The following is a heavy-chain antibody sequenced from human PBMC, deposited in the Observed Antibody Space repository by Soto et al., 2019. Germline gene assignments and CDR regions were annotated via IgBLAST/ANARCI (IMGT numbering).Heavy chain of an antibody. Sequence: GSVKVSCKASGYTFTSYAMHWVRQAPGQRLEWMGWINAGNGNTKYSQKFQGRVTITRDTSASTAYMELSSLRSEDTAVFYCARDPSEYYYGSGSYYGMDVWGQGTTVTVSS. CDR1: GYTFTSYA. V-gene: IGHV1-3*01. D-gene: IGHD3-10*01. J-gene: IGHJ6*02. CDR3: ARDPSEYYYGSGSYYGMDV. CDR2: INAGNGNT.